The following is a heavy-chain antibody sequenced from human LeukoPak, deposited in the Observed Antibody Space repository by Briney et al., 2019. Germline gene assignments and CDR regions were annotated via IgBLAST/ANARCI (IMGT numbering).Heavy chain of an antibody. CDR2: IWHDESIK. D-gene: IGHD5-18*01. Sequence: GGSLRLSCGASGSTFSASDMHWVRQAPGEGLGWVAVIWHDESIKSYADSVKGRFTVSKDNSQTTIYLQMNSLRDEDTAVYYCAKDFGAGGTTMVLDYWGQGTLVTVSS. CDR3: AKDFGAGGTTMVLDY. J-gene: IGHJ4*02. V-gene: IGHV3-33*06. CDR1: GSTFSASD.